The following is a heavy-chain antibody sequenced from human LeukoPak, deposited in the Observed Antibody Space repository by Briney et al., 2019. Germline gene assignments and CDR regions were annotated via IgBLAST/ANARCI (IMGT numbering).Heavy chain of an antibody. D-gene: IGHD6-19*01. CDR2: INTDGTVT. CDR3: ATKQWLAPPPDS. V-gene: IGHV3-74*01. J-gene: IGHJ4*02. Sequence: PGGSLRLSCAASGFTFSKYWMHWVRQAPGQGLESVSRINTDGTVTTYADSVKGRFTVSRDNADNTMFLQMNSVRDEDTAVYYCATKQWLAPPPDSWGQGTPVTVSS. CDR1: GFTFSKYW.